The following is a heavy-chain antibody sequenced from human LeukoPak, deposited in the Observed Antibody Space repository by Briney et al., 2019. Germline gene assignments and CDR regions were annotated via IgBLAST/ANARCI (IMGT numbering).Heavy chain of an antibody. CDR2: ISSSGSTI. Sequence: GGSLRLSCAASGFTFSDYYMSWIRQAPGKGLEWVSYISSSGSTIYYADSVKGRFTISRDNAKNSLYLQMTSLRAEDTAVYYCARDHPHGYGSGSYYNVCKGRVPYYFDYWGQGTLVTVCS. J-gene: IGHJ4*02. CDR1: GFTFSDYY. D-gene: IGHD3-10*01. V-gene: IGHV3-11*01. CDR3: ARDHPHGYGSGSYYNVCKGRVPYYFDY.